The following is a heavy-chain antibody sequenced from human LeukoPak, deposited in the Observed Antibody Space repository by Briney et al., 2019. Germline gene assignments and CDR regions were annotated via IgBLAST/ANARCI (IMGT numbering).Heavy chain of an antibody. CDR3: ARDRQEQLLYFDY. CDR1: GFTFSSYS. CDR2: ISSSSSYI. Sequence: GGSLRLSCAASGFTFSSYSMNWVRQAPGKGLEWVSSISSSSSYIYYADSVKGRFTISRDNAKNSLYLQMNSLRAEDTAVYYCARDRQEQLLYFDYWGQGALVTVSS. D-gene: IGHD6-6*01. V-gene: IGHV3-21*01. J-gene: IGHJ4*02.